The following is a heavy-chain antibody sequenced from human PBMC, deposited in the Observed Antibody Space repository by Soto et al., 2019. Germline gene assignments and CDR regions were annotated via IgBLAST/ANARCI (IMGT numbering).Heavy chain of an antibody. D-gene: IGHD2-21*02. CDR2: IYSSGRS. V-gene: IGHV4-39*01. CDR1: GDSITTSGYY. Sequence: PSETLSLTCNVSGDSITTSGYYWDWIRQPPGKGLEWIGSIYSSGRSYYNPSLSRRVTISLDTAKNQIYLKVNSVTAADTAVHYCVRHATDRTAYYYSAMDVWGQGTTVTVSS. CDR3: VRHATDRTAYYYSAMDV. J-gene: IGHJ6*02.